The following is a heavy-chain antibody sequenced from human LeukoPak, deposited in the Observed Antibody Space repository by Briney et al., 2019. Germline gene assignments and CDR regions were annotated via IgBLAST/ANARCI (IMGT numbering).Heavy chain of an antibody. Sequence: PSETLSLTCTVSGGSISSSSYYWGWIRQPPGKGLEWIGSIYYSGSTYYNPSLKSRVTISVDRSKNQFSLKLNSVTAADTAVYYCVMWDRGSNLESDYWGQGTLVTVSS. V-gene: IGHV4-39*07. CDR2: IYYSGST. J-gene: IGHJ4*02. CDR3: VMWDRGSNLESDY. CDR1: GGSISSSSYY. D-gene: IGHD1-26*01.